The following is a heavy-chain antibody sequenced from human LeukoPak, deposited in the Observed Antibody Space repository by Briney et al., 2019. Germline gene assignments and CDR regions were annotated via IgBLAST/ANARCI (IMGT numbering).Heavy chain of an antibody. V-gene: IGHV3-48*02. J-gene: IGHJ4*02. CDR3: ARDYQGRGYSGYGLKDY. CDR2: IISSSSTI. CDR1: GFTFSSYS. D-gene: IGHD5-12*01. Sequence: PGGSLRLSCAASGFTFSSYSMNWVRQAPGKGLEWLSYIISSSSTIYYADSVKGRFTISRDNAKNSLYLQINSLRDEDTAVYYCARDYQGRGYSGYGLKDYWGQGTLVTVSS.